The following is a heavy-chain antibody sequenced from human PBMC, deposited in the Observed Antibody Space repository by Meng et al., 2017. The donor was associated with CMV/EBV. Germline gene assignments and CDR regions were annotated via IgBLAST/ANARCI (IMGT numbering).Heavy chain of an antibody. D-gene: IGHD1-26*01. Sequence: GESLKISCAASGFTFSSYAMSWVRQAPGKGLEWVSVIYSGGSSTYYADSVKGRFTISRDNSKNTLYLQMNSLRAEDTAVYYCAKVMGIVDATTTYYYYGMDVWGQGTTVTVSS. V-gene: IGHV3-23*03. CDR2: IYSGGSST. CDR1: GFTFSSYA. J-gene: IGHJ6*02. CDR3: AKVMGIVDATTTYYYYGMDV.